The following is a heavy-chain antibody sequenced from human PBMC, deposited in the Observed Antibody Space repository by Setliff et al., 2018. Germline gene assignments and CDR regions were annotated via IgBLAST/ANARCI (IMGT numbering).Heavy chain of an antibody. V-gene: IGHV1-18*01. CDR2: IGGHNGDT. CDR3: VRGPGPSVVVAMPFDR. CDR1: GYTLENYG. Sequence: ASVKVSCKASGYTLENYGISWLRQTPGQGLEWMGWIGGHNGDTLFAQKFQGRVTMTTDTSTTTVYMEVASLRSDDTAVYYCVRGPGPSVVVAMPFDRWGQGTLVTVSS. D-gene: IGHD5-12*01. J-gene: IGHJ4*02.